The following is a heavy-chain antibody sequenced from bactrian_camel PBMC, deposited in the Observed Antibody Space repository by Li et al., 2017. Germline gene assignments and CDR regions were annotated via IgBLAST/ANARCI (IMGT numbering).Heavy chain of an antibody. J-gene: IGHJ4*01. CDR3: ASGPPTGTLATMLRKPQLWLN. Sequence: HVQLVESGGGSVRPGETLRLACTGTGDTSRTNNMAWFRQAPGKEREGLAAVDRRGQIQYSESVEGRFIVFRDRANKTLDLQMNSLKPEDTAMYFCASGPPTGTLATMLRKPQLWLNWGQGTQVTVS. CDR1: GDTSRTNN. D-gene: IGHD4*01. CDR2: VDRRGQI. V-gene: IGHV3S53*01.